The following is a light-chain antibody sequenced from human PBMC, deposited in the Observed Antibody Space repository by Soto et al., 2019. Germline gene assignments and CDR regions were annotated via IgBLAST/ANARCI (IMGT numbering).Light chain of an antibody. V-gene: IGLV2-14*03. CDR3: GSITRSSTSV. J-gene: IGLJ1*01. CDR1: SSGVGAYNY. Sequence: QSVLTQPASVSGSPGQSVAISCTGTSSGVGAYNYISWYQQHPGKAPKLIIYDVTKRPSGVSNRFSGSKSGNTASLTISGIQAEDEGDYYCGSITRSSTSVFGTGTKVTVL. CDR2: DVT.